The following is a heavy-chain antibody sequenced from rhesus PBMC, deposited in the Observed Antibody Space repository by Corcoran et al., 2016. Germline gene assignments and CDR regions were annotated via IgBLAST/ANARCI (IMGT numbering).Heavy chain of an antibody. D-gene: IGHD6-13*01. CDR2: ISGSGGST. Sequence: QVKLQQWGEGMVKPSETMSLTCAVSGGSIRSNYWSWIRKSQGTGLAWIGRISGSGGSTDYNPSLKSRVTISTDTSKNQFSLKLSSVTAADTALYYCARVRPYRSYSSWPQYNSLDVWGRGVLVTVSS. CDR3: ARVRPYRSYSSWPQYNSLDV. CDR1: GGSIRSNY. V-gene: IGHV4-173*01. J-gene: IGHJ5-2*02.